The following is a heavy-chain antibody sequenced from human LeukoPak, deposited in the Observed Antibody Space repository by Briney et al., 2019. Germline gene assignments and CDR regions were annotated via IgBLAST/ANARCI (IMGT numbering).Heavy chain of an antibody. D-gene: IGHD3-16*01. CDR2: ISSSGRTI. J-gene: IGHJ6*02. Sequence: GGSLRLSCEASGFTFTDYNMSWIRQAPGKGLEGVSYISSSGRTISYAGSVKGRFTISRDNAKNSLYLQMNSLRAEDTAVYYCARDGAVSLYYFYAMDVWGQGTTVTVAS. V-gene: IGHV3-11*01. CDR3: ARDGAVSLYYFYAMDV. CDR1: GFTFTDYN.